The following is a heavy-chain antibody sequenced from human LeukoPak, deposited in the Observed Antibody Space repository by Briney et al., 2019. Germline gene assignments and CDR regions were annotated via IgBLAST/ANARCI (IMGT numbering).Heavy chain of an antibody. Sequence: ASVKVSCKASGYTFTSYYMHWVRQAPGQGLEWMGWISAYNGNTNYAQKLQGRVTMTTDTSTSTAYMELRSLRSDDTAVYYCARLLSRLTVTNQYYFDYWGQGTLVTVSS. J-gene: IGHJ4*02. CDR1: GYTFTSYY. CDR3: ARLLSRLTVTNQYYFDY. CDR2: ISAYNGNT. V-gene: IGHV1-18*04. D-gene: IGHD4-11*01.